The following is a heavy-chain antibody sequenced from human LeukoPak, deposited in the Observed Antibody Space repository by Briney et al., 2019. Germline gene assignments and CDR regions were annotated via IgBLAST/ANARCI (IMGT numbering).Heavy chain of an antibody. J-gene: IGHJ4*02. Sequence: GGSLRLSCAASGFTFSSYWMSWVRQAPGKGLEWVANIKQDGSEKYYVDSVKGRFTISRDNAKNSLYLQMNSLRAEDTAVYYCARVRGYSGYQGYYFDYWGQGTLVTVSS. CDR1: GFTFSSYW. D-gene: IGHD5-12*01. CDR2: IKQDGSEK. V-gene: IGHV3-7*01. CDR3: ARVRGYSGYQGYYFDY.